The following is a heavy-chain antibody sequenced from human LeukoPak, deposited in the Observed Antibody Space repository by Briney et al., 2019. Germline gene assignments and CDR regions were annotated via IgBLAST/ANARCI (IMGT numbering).Heavy chain of an antibody. J-gene: IGHJ6*02. CDR1: GFTFGAFG. D-gene: IGHD3-10*01. CDR2: ISGYIAAA. Sequence: ASVRVSCKASGFTFGAFGISWVRQAPGQGLEWVGCISGYIAAANYAQKFQDRVTMTTDRSTNTAYLELVSLRPYDTAVYYCGRGKDSYYYGVDVWGQGTTVTVSS. CDR3: GRGKDSYYYGVDV. V-gene: IGHV1-18*01.